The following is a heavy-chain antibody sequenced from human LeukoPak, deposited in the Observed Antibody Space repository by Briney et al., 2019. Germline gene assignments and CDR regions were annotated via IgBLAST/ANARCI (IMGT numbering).Heavy chain of an antibody. J-gene: IGHJ3*02. CDR2: IYYSGST. Sequence: PSETLSLTCTVSGGSISSGGYYWSWIRQHPGKGLEWIGYIYYSGSTYYNPSLKSRVTISVDTSKNQFSLKLSSVTAADTAVYYCARGRLTTIPDAFDIWGQGTVVTVSS. CDR1: GGSISSGGYY. V-gene: IGHV4-31*03. D-gene: IGHD4-17*01. CDR3: ARGRLTTIPDAFDI.